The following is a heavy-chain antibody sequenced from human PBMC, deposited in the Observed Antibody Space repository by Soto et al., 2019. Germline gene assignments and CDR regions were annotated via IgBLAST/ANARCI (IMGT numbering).Heavy chain of an antibody. CDR2: ISYDGSNR. J-gene: IGHJ6*03. Sequence: QVQLVESGGGVVQPGRSVRLSCAASGFTFSSFGMHLVRQAPGKGLEWVAIISYDGSNRYYGDSVKGRITISRDNSKNTVYMEMNSLRVEDTAVDYCAKGGVPAGLPGYYYMDVWGKGIAVNISS. D-gene: IGHD2-2*01. CDR1: GFTFSSFG. CDR3: AKGGVPAGLPGYYYMDV. V-gene: IGHV3-30*18.